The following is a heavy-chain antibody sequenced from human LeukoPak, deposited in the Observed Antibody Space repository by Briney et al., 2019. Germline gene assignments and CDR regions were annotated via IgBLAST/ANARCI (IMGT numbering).Heavy chain of an antibody. Sequence: GRSLRLSCAASGFTFSSYGMHRVRQAPGKGLEWVAVIWYDGSNKYYADSVKGRFTISRDNSKNTLYLQMNSLRAEDTAVYYCARDTGSNYYDSSGLFDYWGQGTLVTVSS. CDR1: GFTFSSYG. CDR3: ARDTGSNYYDSSGLFDY. CDR2: IWYDGSNK. D-gene: IGHD3-22*01. V-gene: IGHV3-33*01. J-gene: IGHJ4*02.